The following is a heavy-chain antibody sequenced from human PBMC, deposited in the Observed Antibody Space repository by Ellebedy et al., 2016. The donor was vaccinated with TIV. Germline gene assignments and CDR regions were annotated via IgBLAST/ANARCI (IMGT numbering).Heavy chain of an antibody. CDR2: INLSGGST. J-gene: IGHJ4*02. Sequence: AASVKVSCKASGFIFTSYYVQWVRQAPGQGLEWMGVINLSGGSTFYAQKLQGRVTITRDTSTSTVYMDLRSLRSEETAVYYCASGMLWFGTLRYSDFWGQGTLVTVSS. D-gene: IGHD3-10*01. CDR1: GFIFTSYY. V-gene: IGHV1-46*04. CDR3: ASGMLWFGTLRYSDF.